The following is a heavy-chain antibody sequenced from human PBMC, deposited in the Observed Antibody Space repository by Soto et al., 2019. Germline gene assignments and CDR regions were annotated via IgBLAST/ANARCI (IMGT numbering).Heavy chain of an antibody. CDR3: ARDIGSYAYGEGY. CDR2: VYSSGTT. V-gene: IGHV4-4*07. CDR1: GGSINSYW. J-gene: IGHJ4*02. Sequence: SETLSLTCSVSGGSINSYWWSWIRQPAGKGLEWIGRVYSSGTTDYNPSLNSRATLSVETSKNQFSLKLSSVTAADTAVYYCARDIGSYAYGEGYWGQGIQVTVSA. D-gene: IGHD3-10*01.